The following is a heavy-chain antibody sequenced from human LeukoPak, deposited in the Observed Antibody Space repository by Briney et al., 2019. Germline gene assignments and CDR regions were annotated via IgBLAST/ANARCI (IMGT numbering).Heavy chain of an antibody. CDR1: GYTFTSYG. CDR2: ISAYNGNT. Sequence: ASVKVSCKASGYTFTSYGISWVRQAPGQGLEWMGWISAYNGNTNYAQKLQGRVTMTTDTSTSTAYMELRSLRSDDTAVYYCAGDVDYGDANHYYYGMDVWGQGTTVTVSS. V-gene: IGHV1-18*01. D-gene: IGHD4-17*01. CDR3: AGDVDYGDANHYYYGMDV. J-gene: IGHJ6*02.